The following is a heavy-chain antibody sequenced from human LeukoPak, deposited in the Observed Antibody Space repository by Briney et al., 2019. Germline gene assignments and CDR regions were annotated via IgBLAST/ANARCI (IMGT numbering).Heavy chain of an antibody. CDR3: ARAAVGPTTYYYYYMGV. CDR1: GFTFSTYS. CDR2: IDTSSSV. D-gene: IGHD1-26*01. J-gene: IGHJ6*03. Sequence: GGSLRLSCAASGFTFSTYSMHWVRQAPGKGLEWVSYIDTSSSVYYADSVKGRFSISRDNAKNSLYLQMNSLRAEDTAVYYCARAAVGPTTYYYYYMGVWGNGATVTVSS. V-gene: IGHV3-48*04.